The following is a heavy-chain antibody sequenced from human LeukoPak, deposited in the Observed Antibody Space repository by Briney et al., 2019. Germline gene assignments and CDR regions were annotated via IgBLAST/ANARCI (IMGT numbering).Heavy chain of an antibody. CDR3: ANPVGYGDAFDI. J-gene: IGHJ3*02. CDR1: GFTVSSNY. Sequence: GGSLRLSCAASGFTVSSNYMGWVRQAPGKGLEWVSGTSASGGSTYYADSVKGRFTISRDNSKNTLYLQMNSLRAEDTAVYYCANPVGYGDAFDIWGQGTMVTVSS. D-gene: IGHD5-12*01. CDR2: TSASGGST. V-gene: IGHV3-23*01.